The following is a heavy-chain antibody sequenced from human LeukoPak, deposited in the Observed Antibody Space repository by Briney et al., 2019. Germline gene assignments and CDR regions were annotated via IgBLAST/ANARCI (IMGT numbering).Heavy chain of an antibody. V-gene: IGHV3-30*04. D-gene: IGHD2-15*01. CDR3: ARDMRRYCSGGSCPTRAMVLRLFDY. Sequence: GGSLRLSCAASGFTFSSYAMHWVRQAPGKGLEWVAVISYDGSNKYYADSVKGRFTISRDNAKNSLYLQMNSLRAEDTAVYYCARDMRRYCSGGSCPTRAMVLRLFDYWGQGTLVTVSS. J-gene: IGHJ4*02. CDR1: GFTFSSYA. CDR2: ISYDGSNK.